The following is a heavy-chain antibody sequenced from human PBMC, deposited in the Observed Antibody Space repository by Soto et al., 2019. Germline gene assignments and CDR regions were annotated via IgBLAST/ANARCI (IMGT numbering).Heavy chain of an antibody. V-gene: IGHV3-72*01. CDR2: IRNKVNSYST. Sequence: GSLRLSCATSGFTFSDHYIDWVRQAPGKGLEWVGRIRNKVNSYSTEYAASVKGRFTISRDDSKSSLYLQMNSLKSEDSAVYFCASSGSYRPFDYWGQGALVTVSS. D-gene: IGHD1-26*01. CDR3: ASSGSYRPFDY. J-gene: IGHJ4*02. CDR1: GFTFSDHY.